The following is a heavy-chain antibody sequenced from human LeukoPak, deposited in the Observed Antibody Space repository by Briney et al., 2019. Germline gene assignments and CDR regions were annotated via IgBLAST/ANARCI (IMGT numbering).Heavy chain of an antibody. CDR2: IGGGGGGT. J-gene: IGHJ6*03. Sequence: GGSLRLSCAASGFTFSTYAMSWVRQAPGKGLEWVSTIGGGGGGTYYADSVKGRFTISRDNSKNTLYLQMNSLRAEDTAVYYCAKDEVVAPMYYYYMDVWGKGTTVTISS. V-gene: IGHV3-23*01. D-gene: IGHD2-15*01. CDR3: AKDEVVAPMYYYYMDV. CDR1: GFTFSTYA.